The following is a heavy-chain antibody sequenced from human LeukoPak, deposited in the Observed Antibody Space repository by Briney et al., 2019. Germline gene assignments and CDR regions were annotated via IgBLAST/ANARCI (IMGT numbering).Heavy chain of an antibody. J-gene: IGHJ4*02. V-gene: IGHV5-51*01. CDR2: IYPGDSDT. D-gene: IGHD2-2*01. Sequence: GESLQISCQGSGYSFTSYWIGWVRQMPGKGLEWMGIIYPGDSDTRYSPSFQGQVTISADKSISTAYLQWSSLKASDTAMYYCARQGGVVPAAPGLDYWGQGTLVTVSS. CDR3: ARQGGVVPAAPGLDY. CDR1: GYSFTSYW.